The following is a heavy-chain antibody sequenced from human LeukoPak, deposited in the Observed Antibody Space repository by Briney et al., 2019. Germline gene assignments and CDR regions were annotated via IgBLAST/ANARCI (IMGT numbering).Heavy chain of an antibody. CDR1: GFTFSSFD. J-gene: IGHJ6*03. CDR2: IGTASDT. D-gene: IGHD1-1*01. Sequence: GGSLRLSCAASGFTFSSFDMHWVRQPTGQGLEWVSTIGTASDTFYPGSVEGRFTLSRDNAKNSLYLQMNSLTAGDTAVYYCARGPPRGKYYYMDVWGKGTTVTVSS. CDR3: ARGPPRGKYYYMDV. V-gene: IGHV3-13*01.